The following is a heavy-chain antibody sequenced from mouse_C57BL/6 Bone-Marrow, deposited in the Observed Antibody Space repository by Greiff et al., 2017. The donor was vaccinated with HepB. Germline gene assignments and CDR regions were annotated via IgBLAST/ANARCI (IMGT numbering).Heavy chain of an antibody. D-gene: IGHD1-2*01. CDR3: ARSSLLRAWFAY. CDR2: IHPNSGST. V-gene: IGHV1-64*01. J-gene: IGHJ3*01. Sequence: QVQLQQPGAELVKPGASVKLSCKASGYTFTSYWMHWVKQRPGQGLEWIGMIHPNSGSTNYNEKFKSKATLTVDKSSSTAYMQLSSLASEDSAVYYCARSSLLRAWFAYWGQGTLVTVSA. CDR1: GYTFTSYW.